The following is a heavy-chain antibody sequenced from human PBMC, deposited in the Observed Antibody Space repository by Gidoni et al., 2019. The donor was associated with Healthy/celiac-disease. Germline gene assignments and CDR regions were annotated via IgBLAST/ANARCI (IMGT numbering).Heavy chain of an antibody. Sequence: EVQLVESGGGLVQPGGSLRLSCAASGFTFSSYDMHWVRQATGKGLEWVSAIGTAGDTYYPGSVKGRFTISRENAKNSLYLQMNSLRAGDTAVYYCARGGYGDYVGYYGMDVWGQGTTVTVYS. CDR3: ARGGYGDYVGYYGMDV. CDR1: GFTFSSYD. V-gene: IGHV3-13*01. CDR2: IGTAGDT. D-gene: IGHD4-17*01. J-gene: IGHJ6*02.